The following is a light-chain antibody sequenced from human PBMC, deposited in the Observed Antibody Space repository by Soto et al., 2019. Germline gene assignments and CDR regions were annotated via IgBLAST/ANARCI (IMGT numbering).Light chain of an antibody. CDR3: QQYNNGPQT. CDR1: QSVGSN. CDR2: GAS. Sequence: EIMMTQSPATLSVSPGERATLSCRASQSVGSNLAWYQQRPGQAPTVLIYGASTRATGVPARFSGSGSGTEFTRTISSLQTEDFAVYYCQQYNNGPQTFGQGTKVESK. V-gene: IGKV3-15*01. J-gene: IGKJ1*01.